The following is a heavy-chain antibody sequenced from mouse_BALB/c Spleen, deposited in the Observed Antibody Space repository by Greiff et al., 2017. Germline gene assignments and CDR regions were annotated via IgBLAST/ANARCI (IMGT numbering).Heavy chain of an antibody. CDR1: GFSLLSTG. D-gene: IGHD1-2*01. V-gene: IGHV2-3*01. CDR2: IWGDGST. Sequence: VQLVESGPGLVAPSQRLSIPCTVPGFSLLSTGVSGVRQPPGKGLEGLGVIWGDGSTNYHSALISRLSISKDNSKSQVFLKLNSLQTDDTATYYCAKLYYGYPYWYFDVWGAGTTVTVSS. CDR3: AKLYYGYPYWYFDV. J-gene: IGHJ1*01.